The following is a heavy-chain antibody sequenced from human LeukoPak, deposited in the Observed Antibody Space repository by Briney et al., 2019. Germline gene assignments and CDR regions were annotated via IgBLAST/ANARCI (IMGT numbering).Heavy chain of an antibody. CDR3: MRSYYDSSGYSHYDY. D-gene: IGHD3-22*01. CDR2: IYPGDSDT. Sequence: NRGESLKISCKGSGYSFTSYWIGWVRQMPGKGLEWMGIIYPGDSDTRYSPSFQGQVTISADKSISTAYLQWSSLKASGTAMYYCMRSYYDSSGYSHYDYWGQGTLVTVSS. CDR1: GYSFTSYW. J-gene: IGHJ4*02. V-gene: IGHV5-51*01.